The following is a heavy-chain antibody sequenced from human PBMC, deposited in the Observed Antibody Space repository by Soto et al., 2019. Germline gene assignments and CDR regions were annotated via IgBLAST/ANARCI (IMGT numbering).Heavy chain of an antibody. Sequence: PSETLSLTCTVSGGSISSYYWSWIRQLPGKGLEWIGYIYYSGSTSYNPSLKSRVTISVDTPKNQFSLKLSSVTAADTAVYYCASSVVGATGIDYWGQGTLVTVSS. CDR3: ASSVVGATGIDY. CDR2: IYYSGST. V-gene: IGHV4-59*01. CDR1: GGSISSYY. D-gene: IGHD1-26*01. J-gene: IGHJ4*02.